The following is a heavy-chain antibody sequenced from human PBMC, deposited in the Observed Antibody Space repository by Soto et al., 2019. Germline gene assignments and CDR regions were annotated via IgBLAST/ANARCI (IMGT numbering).Heavy chain of an antibody. CDR2: INPNSGGT. Sequence: ASVKVSCKASGYTFTGYYMHWVRQAPGQGLEWMGWINPNSGGTNYAQKFQGRVTMTRDTSISTAYMELSRLRSDDTALYYCARDRGYGGNEFDYWGQGTLVTVSS. CDR1: GYTFTGYY. J-gene: IGHJ4*02. D-gene: IGHD4-17*01. CDR3: ARDRGYGGNEFDY. V-gene: IGHV1-2*02.